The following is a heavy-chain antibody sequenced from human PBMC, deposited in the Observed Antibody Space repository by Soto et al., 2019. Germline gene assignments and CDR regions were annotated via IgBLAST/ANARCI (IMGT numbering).Heavy chain of an antibody. J-gene: IGHJ6*02. CDR2: TYYRSKWYN. V-gene: IGHV6-1*01. CDR3: ARDKIAVAVNYYYYGMDV. Sequence: KQSPTLSLTCAISGDSVSSNSAAWNWIRPSPSRGLEWLGRTYYRSKWYNDYAESVKSRITIHPDPSKNQFSLQLNSVTPEDTAVYYCARDKIAVAVNYYYYGMDVWGQGTTVTVSS. CDR1: GDSVSSNSAA. D-gene: IGHD6-19*01.